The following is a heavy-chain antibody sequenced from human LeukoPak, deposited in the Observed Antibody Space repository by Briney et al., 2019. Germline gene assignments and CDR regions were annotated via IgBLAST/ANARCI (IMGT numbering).Heavy chain of an antibody. CDR2: IYYSGST. CDR1: GGSISSYY. CDR3: ARTTVGAHYYYYYMDV. D-gene: IGHD1-26*01. V-gene: IGHV4-59*01. J-gene: IGHJ6*03. Sequence: SETLSLTCTVSGGSISSYYWSWIRQPPGKGLEWIGYIYYSGSTNYNPSLKSRVTISVDTSKNQFSLKLRSVTAADTAVYYCARTTVGAHYYYYYMDVWGKGTTVTVSS.